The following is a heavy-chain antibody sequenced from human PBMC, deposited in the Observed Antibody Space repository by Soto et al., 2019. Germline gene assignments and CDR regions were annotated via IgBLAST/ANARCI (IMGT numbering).Heavy chain of an antibody. D-gene: IGHD3-22*01. CDR1: DFTFSSFN. J-gene: IGHJ4*02. CDR3: AKYQPMTQPRPYFDY. V-gene: IGHV3-23*01. CDR2: ISSSGGST. Sequence: XXSLRLCFEASDFTFSSFNMHWVLQAPGKGLEWISYISSSGGSTFYADSVKGRFTISRDNSRNTLYLQMNSLRAEDTAIYYCAKYQPMTQPRPYFDYWGQGTLVTVSS.